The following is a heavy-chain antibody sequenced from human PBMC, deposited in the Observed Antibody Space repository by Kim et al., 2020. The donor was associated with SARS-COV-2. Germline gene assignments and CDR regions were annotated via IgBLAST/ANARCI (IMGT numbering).Heavy chain of an antibody. CDR1: GGSISSSNW. CDR2: IYHSGST. Sequence: SETLSLTCAVSGGSISSSNWWSWVRQPPGKGLEWIGEIYHSGSTNYNPSLKSRVTISVDKSKNQFSLKLSSVTAADTAVYYCVRAGIAAAGTEGYYYYGMDVWGQGTTVTVSS. CDR3: VRAGIAAAGTEGYYYYGMDV. V-gene: IGHV4-4*02. J-gene: IGHJ6*02. D-gene: IGHD6-13*01.